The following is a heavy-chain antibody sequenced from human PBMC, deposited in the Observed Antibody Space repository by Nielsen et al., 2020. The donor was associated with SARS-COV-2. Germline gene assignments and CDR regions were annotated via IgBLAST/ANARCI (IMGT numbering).Heavy chain of an antibody. CDR2: IDWDDDK. Sequence: PGKALEWLARIDWDDDKYYSTSLKTRLTISKDTSKNQVVLAMTNMDPVDTATYYCARIGTYYYDSSGYPDAFDIWGQGTMVTVSS. J-gene: IGHJ3*02. V-gene: IGHV2-70*11. D-gene: IGHD3-22*01. CDR3: ARIGTYYYDSSGYPDAFDI.